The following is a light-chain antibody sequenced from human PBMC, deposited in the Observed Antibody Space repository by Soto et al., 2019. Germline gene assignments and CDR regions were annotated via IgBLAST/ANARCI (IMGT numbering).Light chain of an antibody. V-gene: IGKV3-11*01. J-gene: IGKJ1*01. Sequence: EIVLTQSPATLSLSPGERATLSCRASQSVSTYLAWYQQKPGQAPRLLIYDASSRAAAIPARFSASGSGTDFTLTNSSLEPEDFAVYYCQQRSDWPPTFGQGTKVEIK. CDR1: QSVSTY. CDR2: DAS. CDR3: QQRSDWPPT.